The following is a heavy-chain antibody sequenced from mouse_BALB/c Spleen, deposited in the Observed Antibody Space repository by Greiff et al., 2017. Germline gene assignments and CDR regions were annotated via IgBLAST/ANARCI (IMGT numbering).Heavy chain of an antibody. CDR3: ARGGDYDGYYDAMDY. Sequence: QVQLKESGPGLVAPSQSLSITCTVSGFSLTSYGVHWVRQPPGKGLEWLGVIWAGGSTNYNSALMSRLSISKDNSKSQVFLKMNSLQTDDTAMYYCARGGDYDGYYDAMDYWGQGTSVTVSS. D-gene: IGHD2-3*01. V-gene: IGHV2-9*02. CDR1: GFSLTSYG. J-gene: IGHJ4*01. CDR2: IWAGGST.